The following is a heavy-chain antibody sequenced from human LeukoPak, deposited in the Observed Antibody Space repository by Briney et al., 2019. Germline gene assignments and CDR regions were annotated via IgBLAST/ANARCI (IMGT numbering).Heavy chain of an antibody. CDR1: GFTFSSYS. Sequence: PGGSLRLSCAASGFTFSSYSMNWVRQAPGKGLEWVSYISSSSSTIYYADSVKGRFTISRDNAKNSLYLQMNSLRAEDTAVYYCARDGYTPLYYYYYYMDVWGKGTTVTVSS. J-gene: IGHJ6*03. CDR2: ISSSSSTI. D-gene: IGHD5-24*01. CDR3: ARDGYTPLYYYYYYMDV. V-gene: IGHV3-48*01.